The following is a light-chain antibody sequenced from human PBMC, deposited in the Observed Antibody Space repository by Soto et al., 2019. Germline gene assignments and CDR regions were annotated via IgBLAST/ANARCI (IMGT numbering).Light chain of an antibody. V-gene: IGKV1-5*03. Sequence: IQLTQSPSTLSAFVVYIVTIPLRASQSISSWLAWYQQKPGKAPKLLIYKASSLESGVPSRFSGSGSGTEFTLTISSLQPDDFATYYCQQYNSYSPKTFGQGTKVDIK. J-gene: IGKJ1*01. CDR1: QSISSW. CDR2: KAS. CDR3: QQYNSYSPKT.